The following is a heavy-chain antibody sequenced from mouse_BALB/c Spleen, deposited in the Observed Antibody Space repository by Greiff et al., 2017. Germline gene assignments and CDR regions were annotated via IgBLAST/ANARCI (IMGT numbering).Heavy chain of an antibody. CDR2: INPGSGGT. CDR3: ARSYYRYGNAMDY. CDR1: GYAFTNYL. J-gene: IGHJ4*01. D-gene: IGHD2-14*01. V-gene: IGHV1-54*01. Sequence: VQLQQSGAELVRPGTSVKVSCKASGYAFTNYLIEWVKQRPGQGLEWIGVINPGSGGTNYNEKFKGKATLTADKSSSTAYMQLSSLTSDDSAVYFCARSYYRYGNAMDYWGQGTSVTVSS.